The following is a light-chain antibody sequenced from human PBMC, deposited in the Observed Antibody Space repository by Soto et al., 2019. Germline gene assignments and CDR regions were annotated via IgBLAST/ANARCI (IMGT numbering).Light chain of an antibody. CDR2: EVS. CDR1: SSDVGSYNY. CDR3: SSYTSSSTYV. Sequence: SVLTQTASVSGSPGQPITISCAGTSSDVGSYNYVSWYQQHPGKAPKLMIYEVSNRPSGVSNRFSGSKSGNTASLTISGLQAEDEADYYCSSYTSSSTYVFGTGTKVTVL. J-gene: IGLJ1*01. V-gene: IGLV2-14*01.